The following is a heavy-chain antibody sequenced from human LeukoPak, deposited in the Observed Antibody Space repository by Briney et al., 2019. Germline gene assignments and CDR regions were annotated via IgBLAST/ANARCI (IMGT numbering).Heavy chain of an antibody. V-gene: IGHV3-30*04. D-gene: IGHD5-18*01. CDR1: GFTFSSYA. J-gene: IGHJ4*02. CDR2: ISYDGSNK. Sequence: GRSLRLSCAASGFTFSSYAMHWVRQAPGKGLEWVAVISYDGSNKYYADFVKGRFTISRDNSKNTLYLQMNSLRAEDTAVYYCARRSSYGPFDYWGQGTLVTVSS. CDR3: ARRSSYGPFDY.